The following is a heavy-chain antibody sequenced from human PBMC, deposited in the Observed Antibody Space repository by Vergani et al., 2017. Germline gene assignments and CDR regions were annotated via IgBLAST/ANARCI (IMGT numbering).Heavy chain of an antibody. CDR1: GFTFSDYY. CDR2: ISSSGSTI. V-gene: IGHV3-11*01. CDR3: ASLVVVPAANLLLSSPYGMDV. Sequence: VQLVESGGGLVKPGGSLRLSCAASGFTFSDYYMSWIRQAPGKGLEWVSYISSSGSTIYYADSVKGRFTISRDNAKNSLYLQMNSLRAEDTAVSYCASLVVVPAANLLLSSPYGMDVWGQGTTVTVSS. D-gene: IGHD2-2*01. J-gene: IGHJ6*02.